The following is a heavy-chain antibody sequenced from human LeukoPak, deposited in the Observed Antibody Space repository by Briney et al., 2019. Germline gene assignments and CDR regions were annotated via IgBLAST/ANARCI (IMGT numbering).Heavy chain of an antibody. CDR1: GFTFSTCA. Sequence: GGSLRLSCAASGFTFSTCAMSWVRQAPGKGLEWVSAISGGGRSTDYADSVKGRFTISRDNSKNTLYLQMNSLRAEDTAVYYCARDRLYGSGSDHYYYYYGMDVWGQGTTVTVSS. V-gene: IGHV3-23*01. CDR3: ARDRLYGSGSDHYYYYYGMDV. CDR2: ISGGGRST. J-gene: IGHJ6*02. D-gene: IGHD3-10*01.